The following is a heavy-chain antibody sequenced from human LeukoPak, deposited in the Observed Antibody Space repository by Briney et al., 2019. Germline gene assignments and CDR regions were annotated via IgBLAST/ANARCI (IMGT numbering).Heavy chain of an antibody. Sequence: SETLFLTCTVSSDSISSYYWSWIRQSPEKGLDWIGYFYYSGSTNYNPSLKSRVTISVDTSKNQFSLKLSSVTAADTAVYYCARASKSTAAAGYWGQGTLVTVSS. CDR3: ARASKSTAAAGY. CDR2: FYYSGST. CDR1: SDSISSYY. D-gene: IGHD6-13*01. J-gene: IGHJ4*02. V-gene: IGHV4-59*01.